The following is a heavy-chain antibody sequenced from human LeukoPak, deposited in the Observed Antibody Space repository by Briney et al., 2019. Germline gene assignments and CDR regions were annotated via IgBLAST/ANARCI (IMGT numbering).Heavy chain of an antibody. CDR1: GDSISSNYC. CDR2: VYRRGST. J-gene: IGHJ3*02. CDR3: GRHAYGDSSAAFDI. D-gene: IGHD4-17*01. Sequence: PSETLSLTCAVSGDSISSNYCWRWVRQFPGKGLEWIGEVYRRGSTSYNPSLKRRVVISIDKSKNQYSLNLNSVTAADTAMYYCGRHAYGDSSAAFDIWGQGTMVIVSS. V-gene: IGHV4-4*02.